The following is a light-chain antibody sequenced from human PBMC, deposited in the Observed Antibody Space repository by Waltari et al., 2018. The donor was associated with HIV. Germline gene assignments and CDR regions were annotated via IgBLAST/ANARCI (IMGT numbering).Light chain of an antibody. V-gene: IGLV3-1*01. CDR2: QDS. Sequence: SYEVTQPPSVSVYPGQTASITCSGDKLGDKYACWYQPRPGQSPVLVIYQDSKRPSAIPERFSGSNSGNTATLTISGTQAMDEADYYCQAWDSSTVVFGGGTKLTVL. CDR3: QAWDSSTVV. CDR1: KLGDKY. J-gene: IGLJ2*01.